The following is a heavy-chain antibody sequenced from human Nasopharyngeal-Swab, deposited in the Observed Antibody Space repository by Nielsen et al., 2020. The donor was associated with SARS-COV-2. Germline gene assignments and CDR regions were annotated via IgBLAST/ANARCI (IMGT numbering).Heavy chain of an antibody. D-gene: IGHD3-10*01. CDR1: GDSVSSYY. Sequence: GSLRLSCTVSGDSVSSYYWNWIRQPPGKGLEWIGYIYYRGSTNYNPSLKSRVTILVDTSKNQFSLKLSSVTAADTAVYYCARSRGHGSVGMDYWGQGTLVTVSS. CDR3: ARSRGHGSVGMDY. CDR2: IYYRGST. V-gene: IGHV4-59*02. J-gene: IGHJ4*02.